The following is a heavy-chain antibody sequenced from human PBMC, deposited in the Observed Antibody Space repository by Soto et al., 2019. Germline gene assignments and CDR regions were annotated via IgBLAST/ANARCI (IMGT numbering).Heavy chain of an antibody. Sequence: EMQLLESGGGLVQPGGSLRLSCAASGFTFISYGMTWVRQAPGNGLEWFSGITTTARNTYYAESVKGRFTISRDNSKKVVYLQMNSLRAEDTAVFYCARGAAAAGTDWFDAWGQGTLVIVSS. CDR1: GFTFISYG. CDR2: ITTTARNT. D-gene: IGHD6-13*01. V-gene: IGHV3-23*01. CDR3: ARGAAAAGTDWFDA. J-gene: IGHJ5*02.